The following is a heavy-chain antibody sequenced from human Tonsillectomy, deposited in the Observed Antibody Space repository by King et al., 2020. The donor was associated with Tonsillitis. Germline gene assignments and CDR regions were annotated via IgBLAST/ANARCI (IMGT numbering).Heavy chain of an antibody. D-gene: IGHD2-15*01. CDR2: IYYSGST. V-gene: IGHV4-30-4*01. J-gene: IGHJ3*02. CDR1: GGSISSGNFY. CDR3: AIGYCSGGSCYSVDAFDI. Sequence: QLQESGPGLVKPSQTLSLTCTVSGGSISSGNFYWSWIRQPPGKGLEWIGYIYYSGSTYYNPSLKSRVTMSVDTSKNQFSLNLSSVTAADTAVYYCAIGYCSGGSCYSVDAFDIWGQGTMVTVSS.